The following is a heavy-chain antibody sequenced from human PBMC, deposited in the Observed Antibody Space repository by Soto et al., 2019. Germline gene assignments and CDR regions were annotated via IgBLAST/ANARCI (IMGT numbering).Heavy chain of an antibody. V-gene: IGHV1-69*13. D-gene: IGHD6-6*01. CDR3: ARPEYSSSEGSYYYYGMDV. CDR1: GGTFSSYA. Sequence: ASVKVSCKASGGTFSSYAISWVRQAPGQGLEWMGGIIPIFGTANYAQKFQGRVTITADESTSTAYMELSSLRSEDTAVYYCARPEYSSSEGSYYYYGMDVWGQGTTVTVSS. J-gene: IGHJ6*02. CDR2: IIPIFGTA.